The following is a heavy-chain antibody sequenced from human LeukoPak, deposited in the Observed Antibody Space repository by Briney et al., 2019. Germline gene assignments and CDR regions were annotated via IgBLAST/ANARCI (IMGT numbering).Heavy chain of an antibody. CDR1: GFTFSSYA. D-gene: IGHD3-22*01. CDR2: LSCSGGSK. Sequence: GGSLRLSCAASGFTFSSYAMSRVRQAPGKGLEWVSALSCSGGSKYYADSVKGRFTISRDNSKNALYLQMNSLRAEDTGVYYCAKGEGGYYYDSSGYWDYFDFWGQGTLVTVSS. CDR3: AKGEGGYYYDSSGYWDYFDF. V-gene: IGHV3-23*01. J-gene: IGHJ4*02.